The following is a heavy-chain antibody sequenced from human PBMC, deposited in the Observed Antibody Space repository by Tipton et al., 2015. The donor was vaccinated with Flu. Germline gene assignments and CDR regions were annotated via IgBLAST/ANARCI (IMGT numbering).Heavy chain of an antibody. CDR2: VYYNGTT. Sequence: TLSLTCTVSGDSLRSYYWSWIRQSPGKGLEWIGQVYYNGTTNYNPSLKSRVTISLDKSKNQLFLNVNSMTTADTAVYYCARDKGKWFDPWGQGTLVTVSS. J-gene: IGHJ5*02. CDR1: GDSLRSYY. V-gene: IGHV4-59*01. D-gene: IGHD3-10*01. CDR3: ARDKGKWFDP.